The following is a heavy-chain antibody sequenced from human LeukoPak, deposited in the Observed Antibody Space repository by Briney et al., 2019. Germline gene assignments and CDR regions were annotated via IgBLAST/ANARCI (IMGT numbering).Heavy chain of an antibody. CDR2: ISAYNGNT. J-gene: IGHJ4*02. D-gene: IGHD3-10*01. CDR1: GYTFTSYG. Sequence: ASVKVSCKASGYTFTSYGISWVRQAPGQGLEWMGWISAYNGNTNYAQKLQGRVNMTTDTSTSTDYMELRSLRTDETAVYYCARGVWFGESIDYWGQGTLVTVSS. V-gene: IGHV1-18*01. CDR3: ARGVWFGESIDY.